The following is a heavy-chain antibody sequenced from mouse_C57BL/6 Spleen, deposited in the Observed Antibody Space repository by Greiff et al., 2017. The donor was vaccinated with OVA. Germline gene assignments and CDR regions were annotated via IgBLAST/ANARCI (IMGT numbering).Heavy chain of an antibody. Sequence: VQLKDSGPELVKPGASVKISCKASGYTFTDYYMNWVKQSHGKSLEWIGDINPNNGGTSYNQKFKGKATLTVDKSSSTAYMELRSLTSEDSAVYYCARKATVVPYYFDYWGQGTTLTVSS. CDR2: INPNNGGT. D-gene: IGHD1-1*01. V-gene: IGHV1-26*01. CDR1: GYTFTDYY. CDR3: ARKATVVPYYFDY. J-gene: IGHJ2*01.